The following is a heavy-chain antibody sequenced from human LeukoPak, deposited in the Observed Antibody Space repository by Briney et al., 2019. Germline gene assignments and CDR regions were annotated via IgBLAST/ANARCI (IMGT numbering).Heavy chain of an antibody. Sequence: GGSLRLSCAASGFTFSSYEMNWVRQAPGKGLEWVSYISSSGSTIYYADSVKGRFTISGDNAKNSLYLQMNSLRAEDTAVYYCARDIGGYYLEHQNYYGMDVWGQGTTVTVSS. J-gene: IGHJ6*02. CDR3: ARDIGGYYLEHQNYYGMDV. CDR2: ISSSGSTI. D-gene: IGHD3-22*01. V-gene: IGHV3-48*03. CDR1: GFTFSSYE.